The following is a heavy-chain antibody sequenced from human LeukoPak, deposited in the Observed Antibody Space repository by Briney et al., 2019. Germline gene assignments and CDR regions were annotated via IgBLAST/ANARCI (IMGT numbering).Heavy chain of an antibody. CDR3: ARDGKAKNDF. CDR2: MDDSGAHT. CDR1: GFTFSRYA. Sequence: GGSLRVSCAASGFTFSRYAMQWVRQAPDKRLEYVSGMDDSGAHTYYADSVKGRFTMSRDNSRDTLYLQMGSLRPEDTAVYYCARDGKAKNDFWGQGTLVTVST. J-gene: IGHJ4*02. D-gene: IGHD1-26*01. V-gene: IGHV3-64*02.